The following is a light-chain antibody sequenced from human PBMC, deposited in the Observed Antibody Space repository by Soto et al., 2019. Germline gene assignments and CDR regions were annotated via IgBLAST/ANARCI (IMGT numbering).Light chain of an antibody. CDR3: QSYDDSLSVHYV. Sequence: QSLLTQPPSVSGAPGQRVTISCTGSSSNIGSTYDVQWYQQLPGTAPKLLMHGNTDRPSGVPDRFSGSKSGTSASLAITGLQADDEADYYCQSYDDSLSVHYVFGTGTKVTVL. CDR1: SSNIGSTYD. J-gene: IGLJ1*01. V-gene: IGLV1-40*01. CDR2: GNT.